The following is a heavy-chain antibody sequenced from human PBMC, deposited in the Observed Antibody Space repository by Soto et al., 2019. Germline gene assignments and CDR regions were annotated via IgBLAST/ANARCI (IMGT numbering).Heavy chain of an antibody. J-gene: IGHJ5*02. CDR2: IYYSGST. CDR3: VVLTNENWFDP. D-gene: IGHD2-8*01. CDR1: GGSISSGGYY. V-gene: IGHV4-31*03. Sequence: QVQLQESGPELVKPSQTLCLTCTVSGGSISSGGYYWSWIRQHPGKGLEWIGYIYYSGSTYYNPSLKCRVTISVDTSKNQFSPKLSSVTAADTAVYYCVVLTNENWFDPWGQGTLVTVSS.